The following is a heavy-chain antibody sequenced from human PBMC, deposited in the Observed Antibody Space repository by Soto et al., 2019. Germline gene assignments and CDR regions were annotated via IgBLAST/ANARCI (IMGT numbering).Heavy chain of an antibody. D-gene: IGHD3-3*01. CDR2: ITWNSRVL. V-gene: IGHV3-9*01. CDR3: AKGRYDFWSPYYFDS. CDR1: GLNFDDFA. J-gene: IGHJ4*02. Sequence: GGSLRLSCVDPGLNFDDFAMHWVRQAPGKGLEWVSGITWNSRVLAYADSVKGRFTISRDNARNSLYLQMDSLRDEDTALYYCAKGRYDFWSPYYFDSWGQGTLVTVSS.